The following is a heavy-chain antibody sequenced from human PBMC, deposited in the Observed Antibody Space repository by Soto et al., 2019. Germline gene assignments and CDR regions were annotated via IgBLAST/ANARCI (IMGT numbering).Heavy chain of an antibody. V-gene: IGHV3-23*01. J-gene: IGHJ3*02. Sequence: GGSLRLSCAASGVTFSSYAMSWVRQAPGKGLEWVSAISGSGGSTYYADSVRGRFTISRDNSKNTVYLQMNSLRAEDTAVYYCAKDRNVVVPAAPDAFDIWGQGTMVTVSS. D-gene: IGHD2-2*01. CDR1: GVTFSSYA. CDR3: AKDRNVVVPAAPDAFDI. CDR2: ISGSGGST.